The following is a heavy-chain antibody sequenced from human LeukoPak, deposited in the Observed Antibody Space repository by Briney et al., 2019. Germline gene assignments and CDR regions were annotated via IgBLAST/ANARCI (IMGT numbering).Heavy chain of an antibody. D-gene: IGHD2-21*02. CDR3: ANGLVVVTAAPHFDY. J-gene: IGHJ4*02. V-gene: IGHV3-30*02. CDR1: GFTFSSYG. Sequence: GGSLRLSCAASGFTFSSYGMHWVRQAPGKGLEWVAFIRYDGSNKYYADSVKGRFTISRDNSKNTLYLQMTSPRAEDTAVYYCANGLVVVTAAPHFDYWGEGTLVTVSS. CDR2: IRYDGSNK.